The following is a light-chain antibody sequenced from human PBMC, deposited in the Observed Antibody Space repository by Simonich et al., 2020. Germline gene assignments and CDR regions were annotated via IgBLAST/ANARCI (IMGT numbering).Light chain of an antibody. CDR1: QSLLHSAGKTY. V-gene: IGKV2D-29*02. CDR3: MQSIQLPIT. J-gene: IGKJ5*01. CDR2: EGS. Sequence: DIVMTQTPLSLSVTPGQPASISCKSSQSLLHSAGKTYLYWYLQKPGQSPQLLIYEGSNRFSGVPDRFSGSGSGTDFTLKISRVEAEDVGVYYCMQSIQLPITFGQGTRLEIK.